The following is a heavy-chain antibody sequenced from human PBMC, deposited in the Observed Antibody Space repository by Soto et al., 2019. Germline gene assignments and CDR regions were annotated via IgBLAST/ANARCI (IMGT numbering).Heavy chain of an antibody. CDR1: GFTFSSYA. CDR3: AKADLGKIVATIAQFDY. CDR2: ISGSGGST. V-gene: IGHV3-23*01. J-gene: IGHJ4*02. Sequence: PGGSLRLSCAASGFTFSSYAMSWVRQAQGKGLEWVSAISGSGGSTYYADSVKGRFTISRDNSKNTLYLQMNSLRAEDTAVYYCAKADLGKIVATIAQFDYWGQGTLVTVSS. D-gene: IGHD5-12*01.